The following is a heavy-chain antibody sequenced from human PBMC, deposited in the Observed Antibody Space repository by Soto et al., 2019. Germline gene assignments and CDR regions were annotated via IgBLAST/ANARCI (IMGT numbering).Heavy chain of an antibody. Sequence: QVQLQESGPGLVKPSETLSLTCTVSGGSISIYYWCWLRPPAGKGLEWLGRLYTSGSTNDHPSLQSRVTMSVETSKSRFSLELSSVTAADTAVYYCAGGVAAAGTRGGPGFDPWVQGTLVSVSS. J-gene: IGHJ5*02. V-gene: IGHV4-4*07. D-gene: IGHD6-13*01. CDR3: AGGVAAAGTRGGPGFDP. CDR1: GGSISIYY. CDR2: LYTSGST.